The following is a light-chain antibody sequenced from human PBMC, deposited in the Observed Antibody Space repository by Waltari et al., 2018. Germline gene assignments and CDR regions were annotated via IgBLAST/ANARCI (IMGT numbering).Light chain of an antibody. V-gene: IGLV3-21*03. J-gene: IGLJ2*01. CDR1: NIRDKT. Sequence: SSVLTQPPSVSVAPGKTARISCAGQNIRDKTVYWYQQKPGQAPVVVIYDSTVRPSGIPDRFSGSDPATLTIARVEAGDEADYYCQVWDDTRDQPVFGGGTRLTVL. CDR2: DST. CDR3: QVWDDTRDQPV.